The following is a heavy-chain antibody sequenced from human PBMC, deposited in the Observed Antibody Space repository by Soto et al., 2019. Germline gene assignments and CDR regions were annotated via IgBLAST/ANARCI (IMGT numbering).Heavy chain of an antibody. J-gene: IGHJ6*03. Sequence: GASVKVSCKASGGTFSSYAISWVRQAPVQGLEWMGWISAYNGNTNYAQKLQGRVTMTTDTSTSTAYMELRSLRSDDTAVYYCARGVPAAMLEPRTAYYYYYYIDVWGKGTTVTVSS. V-gene: IGHV1-18*01. CDR2: ISAYNGNT. CDR1: GGTFSSYA. CDR3: ARGVPAAMLEPRTAYYYYYYIDV. D-gene: IGHD2-2*01.